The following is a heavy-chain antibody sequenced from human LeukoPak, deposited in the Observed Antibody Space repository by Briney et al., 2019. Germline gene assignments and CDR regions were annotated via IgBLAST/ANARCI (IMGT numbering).Heavy chain of an antibody. CDR3: ARRHYYGSGRALGNWFDP. J-gene: IGHJ5*02. V-gene: IGHV4-59*04. Sequence: PSETLSLTCTVSGGSISSYYWNWIRQPPGKGLEWIAYIYYSGSTYYNPSLKSRVTISVDTSKNQFSLKLSSVTAADTAVYYCARRHYYGSGRALGNWFDPWGQGTLVTVSS. CDR1: GGSISSYY. D-gene: IGHD3-10*01. CDR2: IYYSGST.